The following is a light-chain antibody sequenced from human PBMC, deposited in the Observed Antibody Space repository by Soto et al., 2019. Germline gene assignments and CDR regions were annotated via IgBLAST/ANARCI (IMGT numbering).Light chain of an antibody. V-gene: IGKV3-15*01. J-gene: IGKJ1*01. Sequence: EIVMTQSPATLSVSPGERATLSCRASQSVSSNLAWYQQKPGQAPRLLIYGASTRATGIPARFSGSGSGTEFTLNISSRQSDDFAVYYWQQYTNWPPWTFGQGTKVEI. CDR3: QQYTNWPPWT. CDR2: GAS. CDR1: QSVSSN.